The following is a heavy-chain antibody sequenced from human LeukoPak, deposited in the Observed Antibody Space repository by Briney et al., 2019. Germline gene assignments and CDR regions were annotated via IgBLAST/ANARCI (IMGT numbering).Heavy chain of an antibody. CDR1: GFTFDDYA. Sequence: GGSLRLSCAASGFTFDDYAMHWVRQPPGKGLEWVSLINGDGASTYYADSVKGRFTISRDNSKNSLYLQMNRLRTEDIALYYCAKDTRSSWNYFDYWGQGILVTVSS. J-gene: IGHJ4*02. D-gene: IGHD6-13*01. CDR3: AKDTRSSWNYFDY. V-gene: IGHV3-43*02. CDR2: INGDGAST.